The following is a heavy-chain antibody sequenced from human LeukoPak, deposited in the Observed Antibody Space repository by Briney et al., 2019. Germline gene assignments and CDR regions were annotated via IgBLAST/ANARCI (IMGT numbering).Heavy chain of an antibody. Sequence: SQTLSLTCTVSGDSISSGSYYWSWIRQPAGKGLEWIGRIYSSGSTNYNPSLKSRVTISVDTSKNQFSLKPSSVTAADTAIYYCARAYVMVRGVLIDYWGQGTLVTVSS. CDR1: GDSISSGSYY. V-gene: IGHV4-61*02. D-gene: IGHD3-10*01. J-gene: IGHJ4*02. CDR2: IYSSGST. CDR3: ARAYVMVRGVLIDY.